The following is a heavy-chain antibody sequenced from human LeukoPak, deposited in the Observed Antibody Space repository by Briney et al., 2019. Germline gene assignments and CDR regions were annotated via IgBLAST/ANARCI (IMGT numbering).Heavy chain of an antibody. CDR1: GFTFSSYA. V-gene: IGHV3-30*04. CDR3: ARGWYGYCGGGSCYSIDY. Sequence: GGSLRLSCAASGFTFSSYAMHWVRQAPGKRLEWVAVLSYNGGNKFYADAVRGRVTISRDNYKNKLYLQMKSLRAEDKAMYYSARGWYGYCGGGSCYSIDYWGQGTHVTV. CDR2: LSYNGGNK. D-gene: IGHD2-15*01. J-gene: IGHJ4*02.